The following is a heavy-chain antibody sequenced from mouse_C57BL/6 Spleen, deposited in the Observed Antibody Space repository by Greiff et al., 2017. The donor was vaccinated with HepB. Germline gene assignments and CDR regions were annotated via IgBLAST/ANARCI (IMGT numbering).Heavy chain of an antibody. J-gene: IGHJ4*01. CDR2: INPYNGGT. CDR1: GYTFTDYY. D-gene: IGHD2-5*01. Sequence: EVQLQQSGPVLVKPGASVKMSCKASGYTFTDYYMNWVKQSHGKSLEWIGVINPYNGGTSYNQKFKGKATLTVDKSSSTAYMELNSLTSEDSAVYYCARDYSKNYYAMDYWGQGTSVTVSS. CDR3: ARDYSKNYYAMDY. V-gene: IGHV1-19*01.